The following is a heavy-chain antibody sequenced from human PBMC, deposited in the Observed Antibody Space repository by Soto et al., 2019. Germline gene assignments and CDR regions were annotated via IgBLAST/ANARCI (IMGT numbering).Heavy chain of an antibody. J-gene: IGHJ4*02. D-gene: IGHD1-26*01. Sequence: QVQLVQSGAEVKKPGSSVKVSCKASGGTFSSYAISWVRQAPGQGLEWMGGIIPIFGTANYAQKFQGRVTITADESTNTAYMELSSLRSEDTAVYYCARGWYSGSYYELDYWGQGTLVTVSS. V-gene: IGHV1-69*12. CDR1: GGTFSSYA. CDR3: ARGWYSGSYYELDY. CDR2: IIPIFGTA.